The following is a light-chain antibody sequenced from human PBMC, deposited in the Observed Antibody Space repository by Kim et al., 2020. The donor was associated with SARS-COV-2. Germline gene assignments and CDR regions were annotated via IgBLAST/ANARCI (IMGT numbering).Light chain of an antibody. J-gene: IGLJ1*01. CDR3: AAWDDSLSVHYV. Sequence: QRVTIPCSGSRSNIGSNYVYWYQQLPGAAPKLLIYENYQRPSGVPDRFSGSKSVTSASLAISGLRSEDEADYYCAAWDDSLSVHYVFGTGTKVTVL. V-gene: IGLV1-47*01. CDR2: ENY. CDR1: RSNIGSNY.